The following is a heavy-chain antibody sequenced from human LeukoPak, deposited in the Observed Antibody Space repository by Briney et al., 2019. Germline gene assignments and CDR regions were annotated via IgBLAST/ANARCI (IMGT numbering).Heavy chain of an antibody. CDR1: GFTFSSYA. Sequence: PGGSLRLSCAASGFTFSSYAMSWVRRAPGKGLEWVSAISGSGGSTYYADSVKGRFTISRDNAKNSLYLQMNSLRAEDTAVYYCARTNGYSSEKRFDPWGQGTLVTVSS. D-gene: IGHD6-19*01. CDR3: ARTNGYSSEKRFDP. CDR2: ISGSGGST. J-gene: IGHJ5*02. V-gene: IGHV3-23*01.